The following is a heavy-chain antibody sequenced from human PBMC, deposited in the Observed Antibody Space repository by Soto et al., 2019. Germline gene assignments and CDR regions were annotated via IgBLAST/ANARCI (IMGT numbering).Heavy chain of an antibody. V-gene: IGHV4-39*01. Sequence: QLQLQESGPGLVKPSETLSLTCTVSGGSISSDSYYWGWIRQSPEKGLEWISSISYSGCTYYNPTLNSRIIISVDTAKSQFSLKLSSVTAADTSVYYCVRFLPSPYSDALTDYTDAFDYWGQGTLVTVSS. J-gene: IGHJ4*02. CDR1: GGSISSDSYY. CDR2: ISYSGCT. D-gene: IGHD3-9*01. CDR3: VRFLPSPYSDALTDYTDAFDY.